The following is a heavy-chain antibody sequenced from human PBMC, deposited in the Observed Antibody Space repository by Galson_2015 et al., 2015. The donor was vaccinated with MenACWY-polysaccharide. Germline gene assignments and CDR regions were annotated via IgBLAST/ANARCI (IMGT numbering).Heavy chain of an antibody. CDR2: ISYDGSNK. CDR1: GFTFSSYG. D-gene: IGHD3-22*01. CDR3: AKDFSGGYHYYYMDV. V-gene: IGHV3-30*18. J-gene: IGHJ6*03. Sequence: SLRLSCAASGFTFSSYGMHWVRQAPGKGLEWMAVISYDGSNKYYADSVKGRFTISRDNSKNTVYLQVDSLRAEDTAVYYYAKDFSGGYHYYYMDVWGKGTTVTVSS.